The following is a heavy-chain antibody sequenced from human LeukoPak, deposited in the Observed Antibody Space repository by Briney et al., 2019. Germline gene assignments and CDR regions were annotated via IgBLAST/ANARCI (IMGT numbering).Heavy chain of an antibody. CDR3: ARHKDYYYSYMDV. CDR1: GGSTNNYY. Sequence: SETLSLTCTVSGGSTNNYYWTWIRQPPGKGLEWIGYIYYSGSTNYNPSLKSRVTISIDTSKNQFSLKLSSVTAADTAVYYCARHKDYYYSYMDVWGKGTTVTISS. V-gene: IGHV4-59*08. J-gene: IGHJ6*03. CDR2: IYYSGST.